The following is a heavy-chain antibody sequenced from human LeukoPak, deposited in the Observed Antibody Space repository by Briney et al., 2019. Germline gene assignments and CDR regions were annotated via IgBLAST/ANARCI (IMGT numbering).Heavy chain of an antibody. V-gene: IGHV1-24*01. J-gene: IGHJ6*04. CDR3: ATEADGSLTV. CDR1: GYTLTELS. D-gene: IGHD3-10*01. Sequence: ASVKASCKVSGYTLTELSMHWVRQVPGKGLEWMGGFDPEHGETIYAQKFQGRVTMTEDTSTDTAYMELSTLKSEDTAVYYCATEADGSLTVWGKGTMVTVPS. CDR2: FDPEHGET.